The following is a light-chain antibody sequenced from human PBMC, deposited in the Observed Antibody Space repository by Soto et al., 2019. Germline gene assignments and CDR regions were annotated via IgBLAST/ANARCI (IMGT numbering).Light chain of an antibody. CDR3: QQSYGSLYT. Sequence: DIQMTQSPSSLSASVGDRVTITCRASQSIRTYLSWYLQKPGKTPKLLIYAASILQSGVPSRFTGSGSGTDFTLTISRLQPEDFATYYCQQSYGSLYTFGQGTKLEIK. J-gene: IGKJ2*01. CDR2: AAS. V-gene: IGKV1-39*01. CDR1: QSIRTY.